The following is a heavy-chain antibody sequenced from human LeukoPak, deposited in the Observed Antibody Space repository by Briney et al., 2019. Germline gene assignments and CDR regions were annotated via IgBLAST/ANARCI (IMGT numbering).Heavy chain of an antibody. D-gene: IGHD1-1*01. Sequence: GGSLRLSCAASGFTSSSSWMHWVRQAPGKGLVWVSRINSDGSTTSYADSVKGRFTISRDNAKNTLYLQMNSLRAKDTALYYCARVDNWNGWFDPWGQGTLVTVSS. CDR2: INSDGSTT. J-gene: IGHJ5*02. V-gene: IGHV3-74*01. CDR3: ARVDNWNGWFDP. CDR1: GFTSSSSW.